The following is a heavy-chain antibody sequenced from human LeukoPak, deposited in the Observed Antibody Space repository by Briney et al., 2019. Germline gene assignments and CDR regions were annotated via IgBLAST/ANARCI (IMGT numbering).Heavy chain of an antibody. CDR1: GFTFNNYG. Sequence: PGGSLRLSCAASGFTFNNYGMHWVRQAPGKGLEWVALIWYDGTNKYYGDSVKGRFTISRDNAKNTLYLQMNSLRVEDTAVYFCARGWYYGMDVWGQGTTVIVSS. CDR2: IWYDGTNK. J-gene: IGHJ6*02. V-gene: IGHV3-33*01. D-gene: IGHD2-15*01. CDR3: ARGWYYGMDV.